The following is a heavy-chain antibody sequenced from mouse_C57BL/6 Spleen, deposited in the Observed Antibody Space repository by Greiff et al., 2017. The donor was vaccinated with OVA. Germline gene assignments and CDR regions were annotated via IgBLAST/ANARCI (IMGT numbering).Heavy chain of an antibody. J-gene: IGHJ4*01. CDR1: GFTFSDFY. CDR2: SRNKANDYTT. Sequence: EVKLMESGGGLVQPGRSLRLSCATSGFTFSDFYMEWVRQAPGKGLEWIAASRNKANDYTTEYSASVKGRFIVSRDTSQSILYLQMNALRAEDTAIYYCARDGVNPYYAMDYWGQGTSVTVSS. CDR3: ARDGVNPYYAMDY. V-gene: IGHV7-1*01. D-gene: IGHD2-13*01.